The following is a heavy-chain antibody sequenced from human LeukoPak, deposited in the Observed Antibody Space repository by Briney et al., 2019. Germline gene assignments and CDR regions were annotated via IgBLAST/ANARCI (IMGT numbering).Heavy chain of an antibody. CDR2: ISAYNGGT. V-gene: IGHV1-18*01. Sequence: GASVKVSCKASGYTFTSYGISWVRQAPGQGLEWMGWISAYNGGTNYAQKFQGRVTMTRDTSISTAYMELSRLRSDDTALYYCATIGTSPRGTNFHHWGQGTLVTVSS. J-gene: IGHJ1*01. CDR1: GYTFTSYG. CDR3: ATIGTSPRGTNFHH. D-gene: IGHD1-1*01.